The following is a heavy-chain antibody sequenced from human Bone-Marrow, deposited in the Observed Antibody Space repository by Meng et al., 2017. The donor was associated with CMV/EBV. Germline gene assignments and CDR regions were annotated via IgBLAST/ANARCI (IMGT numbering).Heavy chain of an antibody. J-gene: IGHJ5*02. V-gene: IGHV3-53*01. CDR1: GFPVSGNY. CDR3: AKKSWSWFDP. Sequence: GGSLRLSCAASGFPVSGNYMSWVRQAPGKGLEWVSVIYGGGSTFYADSVKGRFTISRDTSKNTVYLQMNSLRVEDTAVYYCAKKSWSWFDPWGQGTLVTVSS. CDR2: IYGGGST.